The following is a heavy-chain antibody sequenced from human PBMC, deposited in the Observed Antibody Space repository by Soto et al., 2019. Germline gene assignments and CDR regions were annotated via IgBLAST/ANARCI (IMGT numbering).Heavy chain of an antibody. J-gene: IGHJ4*02. D-gene: IGHD2-2*01. CDR2: ISGSGGST. V-gene: IGHV3-23*01. CDR3: AKGKSSTSCYVNY. CDR1: GFTFSSYA. Sequence: EVQLLESGGGLVQPGGSLRLSCAASGFTFSSYAMSWVRQAPGKGLEWVSAISGSGGSTYYADSVKGRFTISRDNSKNTLYLQKNSLRAEDKAVYYCAKGKSSTSCYVNYWGQGTLVTVSS.